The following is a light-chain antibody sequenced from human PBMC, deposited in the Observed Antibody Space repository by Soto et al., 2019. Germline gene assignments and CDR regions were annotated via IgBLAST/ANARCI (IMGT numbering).Light chain of an antibody. CDR1: SSDVGGYSY. V-gene: IGLV2-11*01. Sequence: QSVLTQPHSLSGSPGQSVTISCTGTSSDVGGYSYVSWYQQHPGKAPELIIYDSTEWPSGVPDRFSGSKSGNTASLTISGLQAEDEADYYCCSYTGSYSYVFGIGTKVTVL. CDR3: CSYTGSYSYV. CDR2: DST. J-gene: IGLJ1*01.